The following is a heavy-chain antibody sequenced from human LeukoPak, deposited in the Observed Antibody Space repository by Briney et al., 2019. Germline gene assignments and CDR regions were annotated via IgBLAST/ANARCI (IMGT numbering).Heavy chain of an antibody. Sequence: PGGSLRLSCAASGFTFSNYWMHWVRQAPGKGLEWVSYISSSGSTIYYADSVKGRFTTSRDNSKNTVYLQMNSLRAEDTAVYYCAKDAAGSSWPYYFDYWGQGTLVTVSS. CDR2: ISSSGSTI. V-gene: IGHV3-48*04. D-gene: IGHD6-13*01. J-gene: IGHJ4*02. CDR3: AKDAAGSSWPYYFDY. CDR1: GFTFSNYW.